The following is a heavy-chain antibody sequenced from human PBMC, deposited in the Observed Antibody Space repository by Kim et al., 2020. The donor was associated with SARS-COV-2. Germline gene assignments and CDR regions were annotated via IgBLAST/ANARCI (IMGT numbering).Heavy chain of an antibody. CDR1: GFTFSNAW. D-gene: IGHD4-17*01. CDR2: IKSKTDGGTT. CDR3: TTAPLYGDYYYYGMDV. V-gene: IGHV3-15*01. J-gene: IGHJ6*02. Sequence: GGSLRLSCAASGFTFSNAWMSWVRQAPGKGLEWVGRIKSKTDGGTTDYAAPVKGRFTISRDDSKNTLYLQMNSLKTEDKAVYYCTTAPLYGDYYYYGMDVWGQGTTVTVSS.